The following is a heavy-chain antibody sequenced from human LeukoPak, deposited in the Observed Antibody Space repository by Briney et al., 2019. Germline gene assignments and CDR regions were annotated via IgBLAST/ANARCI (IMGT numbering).Heavy chain of an antibody. V-gene: IGHV1-69*02. CDR3: ASPHPKDVDTAMVMDFDY. CDR1: GYTFTSYY. J-gene: IGHJ4*02. D-gene: IGHD5-18*01. Sequence: SVKVSCKASGYTFTSYYMHWVRQAPGQGLEWMGRIIPILGIANYAQKFQGRVTITADKSTSTAYMELSSLRSEDTAVYYCASPHPKDVDTAMVMDFDYWGQGTLVTVSS. CDR2: IIPILGIA.